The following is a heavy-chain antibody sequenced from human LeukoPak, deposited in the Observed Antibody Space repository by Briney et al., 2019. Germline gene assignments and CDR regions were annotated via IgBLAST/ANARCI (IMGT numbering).Heavy chain of an antibody. Sequence: GESLKISCKGSGYSSTSYWIGWVRQMPGKGLEWMGIIYPGDSDTRYSPSFQGQVTISADKSISTAYLQWSSLKASDTAMYYCARHGAGIGCSGGSCYSPLAPWGQGTLVTVSS. J-gene: IGHJ5*02. CDR2: IYPGDSDT. CDR1: GYSSTSYW. V-gene: IGHV5-51*01. D-gene: IGHD2-15*01. CDR3: ARHGAGIGCSGGSCYSPLAP.